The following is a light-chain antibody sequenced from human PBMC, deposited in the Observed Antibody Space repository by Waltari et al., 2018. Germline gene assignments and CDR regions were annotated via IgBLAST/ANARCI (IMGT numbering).Light chain of an antibody. Sequence: DIVMTQSPLSLPVTPGEPASISCRPCQSLLASSGYNYVNWYLQKPGQSPQLLIYLGTNRASGVPDRFRAMRSGTDFTLKISRVEAEDVGVYYCMQALQIPSTFGGGTKVEIK. CDR2: LGT. V-gene: IGKV2-28*01. J-gene: IGKJ4*01. CDR3: MQALQIPST. CDR1: QSLLASSGYNY.